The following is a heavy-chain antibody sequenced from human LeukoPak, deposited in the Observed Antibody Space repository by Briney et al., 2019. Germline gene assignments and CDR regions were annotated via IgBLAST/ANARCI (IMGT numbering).Heavy chain of an antibody. CDR1: GGSVSSGSYY. D-gene: IGHD6-13*01. V-gene: IGHV4-61*01. CDR2: IYYSGST. J-gene: IGHJ4*02. Sequence: SETLSLTCTVSGGSVSSGSYYWNWIRQPPGKGLEWIGYIYYSGSTNYNPSLKSRVTISVDTSKNQFSLKLSSVTAADTAVYYCARSYSSSWSFDYWGQGTLVTVSS. CDR3: ARSYSSSWSFDY.